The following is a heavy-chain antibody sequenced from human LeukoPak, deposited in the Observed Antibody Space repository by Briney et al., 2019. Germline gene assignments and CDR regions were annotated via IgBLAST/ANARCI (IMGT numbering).Heavy chain of an antibody. J-gene: IGHJ4*02. CDR2: IGGSGGST. CDR1: GFTFSSYA. CDR3: AKDAQGYYYDSSGYWGY. V-gene: IGHV3-23*01. D-gene: IGHD3-22*01. Sequence: GGSLRFSCAASGFTFSSYAMSWVRQAPGKGLEWVSAIGGSGGSTYYADSVKGRFTISRDNSKNTLYLQMNSLRAEDTAVYYCAKDAQGYYYDSSGYWGYWGQGTLVTVSS.